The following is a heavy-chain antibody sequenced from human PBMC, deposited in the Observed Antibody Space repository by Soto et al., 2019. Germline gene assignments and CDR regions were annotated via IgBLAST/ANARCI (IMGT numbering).Heavy chain of an antibody. CDR3: ARIPANYGDYGPFDY. V-gene: IGHV3-21*01. J-gene: IGHJ4*02. CDR1: GFTFSDYS. Sequence: LTCAASGFTFSDYSMNWVRQAPGKGLEWVSSISSGSSYIYYADSVKGRFTISRDNAKNSLYLQMNSLRAEDTAVYYCARIPANYGDYGPFDYWGQGTLVTVSS. CDR2: ISSGSSYI. D-gene: IGHD4-17*01.